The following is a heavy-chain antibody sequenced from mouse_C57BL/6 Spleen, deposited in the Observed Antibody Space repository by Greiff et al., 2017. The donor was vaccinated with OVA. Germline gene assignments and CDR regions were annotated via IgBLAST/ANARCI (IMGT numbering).Heavy chain of an antibody. Sequence: EVKLMESGPGLVKPSQSLSLTCSVTGYSITSGYYWNWIRQFPGNKLEWMGYISYDGSNNYNPSLKNRISITRDTSKNQFFLKLNSVTTEDTATYYCARAFTTVVPDYWGQGTTLTVSS. CDR2: ISYDGSN. J-gene: IGHJ2*01. V-gene: IGHV3-6*01. D-gene: IGHD1-1*01. CDR1: GYSITSGYY. CDR3: ARAFTTVVPDY.